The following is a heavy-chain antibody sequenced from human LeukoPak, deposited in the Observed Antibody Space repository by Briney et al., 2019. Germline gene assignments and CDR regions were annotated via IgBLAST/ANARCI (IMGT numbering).Heavy chain of an antibody. CDR2: IYYSGST. J-gene: IGHJ2*01. CDR1: GGSVSGYY. Sequence: SETLSLTCTVSGGSVSGYYYNWIRQPPGKGLEWIGYIYYSGSTNYNPSLKSRVTISLDTSKNQFSLKLSSVTTADTAVYYCARSVVTLYWYFDLWGRGTLVTVSS. D-gene: IGHD4-23*01. CDR3: ARSVVTLYWYFDL. V-gene: IGHV4-59*02.